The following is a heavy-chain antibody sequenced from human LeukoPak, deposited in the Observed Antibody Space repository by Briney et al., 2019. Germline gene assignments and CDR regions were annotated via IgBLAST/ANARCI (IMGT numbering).Heavy chain of an antibody. CDR2: ITGSGRDT. CDR3: AKGSRDSRPYYFDF. J-gene: IGHJ4*02. V-gene: IGHV3-23*01. D-gene: IGHD3-10*01. CDR1: GFTFDNYA. Sequence: PGGSLRLSCLASGFTFDNYAMSWVRQAPGKGLEWVSAITGSGRDTYHADSVKGRFTISRDNSKNTLYLQMNSLRAEDMALYYCAKGSRDSRPYYFDFWGQGTLVTVSS.